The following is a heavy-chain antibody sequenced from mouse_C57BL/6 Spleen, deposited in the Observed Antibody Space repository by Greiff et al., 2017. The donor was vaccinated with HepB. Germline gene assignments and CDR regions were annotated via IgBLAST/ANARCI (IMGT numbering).Heavy chain of an antibody. V-gene: IGHV1-15*01. D-gene: IGHD2-4*01. CDR2: IDPETGGT. CDR1: GYTFTDYE. CDR3: TLYYDYDGFAY. Sequence: QVQLKESGAELVRPGASVTLSCKASGYTFTDYEMHWVKQTPVHGLEWIGAIDPETGGTAYNQKFKGKAILTADKSSSTAYMELRSLTSEDSAVYYCTLYYDYDGFAYWGQGTLVTVSA. J-gene: IGHJ3*01.